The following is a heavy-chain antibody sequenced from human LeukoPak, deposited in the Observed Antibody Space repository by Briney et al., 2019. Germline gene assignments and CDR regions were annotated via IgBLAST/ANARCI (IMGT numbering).Heavy chain of an antibody. V-gene: IGHV1-69*01. CDR3: AREAGKGAFDY. D-gene: IGHD1-1*01. CDR1: GGTFSSYA. CDR2: IIPIFGTA. Sequence: ASVKVSCKASGGTFSSYAISWVRQAPGRGLEWMGGIIPIFGTANYAQKFQGRVTITADESTSTAYMELSSLRSEDTAVYYCAREAGKGAFDYWGQGTLVTVPS. J-gene: IGHJ4*02.